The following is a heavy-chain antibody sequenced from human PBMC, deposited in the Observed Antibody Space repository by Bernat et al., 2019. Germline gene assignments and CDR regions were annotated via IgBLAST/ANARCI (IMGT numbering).Heavy chain of an antibody. CDR1: GFTFSNAW. V-gene: IGHV3-15*07. Sequence: EVQLVESGGGLVKPGGSLGLSCAASGFTFSNAWMNWVRQAPGKGLEWVGRIKSKTDGGTTDYAAPVKGRFTISRDDSKNTLYLQMNSLKTEDTAVYYCTTGWSSVGGNDYWGQGILVTVSS. CDR3: TTGWSSVGGNDY. J-gene: IGHJ4*02. D-gene: IGHD1-26*01. CDR2: IKSKTDGGTT.